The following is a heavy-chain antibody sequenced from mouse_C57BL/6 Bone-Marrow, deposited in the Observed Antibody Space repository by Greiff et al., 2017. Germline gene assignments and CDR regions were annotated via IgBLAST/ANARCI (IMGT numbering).Heavy chain of an antibody. CDR1: GYTFTSYW. CDR3: ARGSSGYAWFAY. J-gene: IGHJ3*01. Sequence: QVQLQQPGAELVKPGASVKLSCKASGYTFTSYWMHWVKQRPGQGLEWIGMIHPNSGSTNYNEKFKSKATLTVDKSSSTAYMQRSSLASEDSAVYYCARGSSGYAWFAYWGQGTLVTVSA. D-gene: IGHD3-2*02. V-gene: IGHV1-64*01. CDR2: IHPNSGST.